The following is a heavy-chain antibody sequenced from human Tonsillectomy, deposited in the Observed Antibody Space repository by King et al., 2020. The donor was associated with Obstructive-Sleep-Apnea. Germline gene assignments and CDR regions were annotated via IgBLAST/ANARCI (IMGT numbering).Heavy chain of an antibody. Sequence: VQLQESGPGLVKPSQTLSLTCTVSGGSISSGGYYWSWIRQHPGKGLEWIGYIYYSGSTYYNPSPKSRVTISVDTSKNQFSLKLSSVTAADTAVYYCATRMVDPFYFDYWGQGTLVTVSS. D-gene: IGHD4/OR15-4a*01. CDR2: IYYSGST. J-gene: IGHJ4*02. CDR1: GGSISSGGYY. V-gene: IGHV4-31*03. CDR3: ATRMVDPFYFDY.